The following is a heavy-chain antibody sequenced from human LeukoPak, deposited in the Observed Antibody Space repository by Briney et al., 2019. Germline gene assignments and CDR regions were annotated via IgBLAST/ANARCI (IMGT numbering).Heavy chain of an antibody. Sequence: TSETLSLTCTVSGDSITSYYWSWIRQPPGKGLEWIGYISYSGSSSYNPSLKSRVTISVDTSKNQFSPKLSSVTAADTAVYYCARERGLHYWGQGTLVTVSS. CDR2: ISYSGSS. J-gene: IGHJ4*02. CDR1: GDSITSYY. D-gene: IGHD3-10*01. V-gene: IGHV4-59*01. CDR3: ARERGLHY.